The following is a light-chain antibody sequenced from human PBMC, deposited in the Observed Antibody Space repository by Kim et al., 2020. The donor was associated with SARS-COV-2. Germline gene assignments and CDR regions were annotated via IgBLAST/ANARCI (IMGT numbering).Light chain of an antibody. Sequence: SSELTQDPAVSVALGQTVRITCQGDSLRSYYASWYQQKQGQAPVLVIYGKNNRPSGIPDRFSGSSSANTASLTITGAQAEDEAVYHCNFRDSSNSHWVFG. J-gene: IGLJ3*02. CDR3: NFRDSSNSHWV. V-gene: IGLV3-19*01. CDR2: GKN. CDR1: SLRSYY.